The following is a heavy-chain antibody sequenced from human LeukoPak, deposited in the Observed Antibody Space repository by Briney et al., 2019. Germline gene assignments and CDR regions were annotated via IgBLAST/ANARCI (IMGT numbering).Heavy chain of an antibody. V-gene: IGHV3-11*04. CDR3: ARPRLTGSPYDAFHI. CDR1: GFTFSDYF. J-gene: IGHJ3*02. Sequence: GGSLRLSCVTSGFTFSDYFMNWIRQAPGKGPEWLSFINSDGNNIYYRDSVKGRFTISRDNAKKTLYLEMNNLRVDDTAIYYCARPRLTGSPYDAFHIWGQGTMVTVSS. D-gene: IGHD3-9*01. CDR2: INSDGNNI.